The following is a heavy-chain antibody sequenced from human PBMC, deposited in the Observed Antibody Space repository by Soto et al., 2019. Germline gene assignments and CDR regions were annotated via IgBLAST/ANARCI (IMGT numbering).Heavy chain of an antibody. Sequence: GGSLRLSCAASGFTFSDHYMTWIRQAPGKGLEWLSYISSGSYMNYAESVKGRFTISRDNAKNSLYLQMNSLRAEDTAVYYCVKDFRCADWGQGTRVTVS. CDR2: ISSGSYM. V-gene: IGHV3-11*06. CDR1: GFTFSDHY. J-gene: IGHJ4*02. CDR3: VKDFRCAD. D-gene: IGHD2-8*01.